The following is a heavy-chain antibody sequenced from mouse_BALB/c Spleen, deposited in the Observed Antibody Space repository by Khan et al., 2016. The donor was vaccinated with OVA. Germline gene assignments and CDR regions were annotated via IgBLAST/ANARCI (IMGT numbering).Heavy chain of an antibody. CDR2: VNPNTGGT. CDR3: ARGYDFFAY. J-gene: IGHJ3*01. V-gene: IGHV1-26*01. CDR1: GYSFTLYY. D-gene: IGHD2-14*01. Sequence: EVQLQQSGPDLVKPGASVKISCKASGYSFTLYYMTWVRQSHGKSLEWIGRVNPNTGGTDYNQDFKGQAILTVDKSSNTAYMEFRSLTSEDSAVYYCARGYDFFAYWGQGTLVTVSA.